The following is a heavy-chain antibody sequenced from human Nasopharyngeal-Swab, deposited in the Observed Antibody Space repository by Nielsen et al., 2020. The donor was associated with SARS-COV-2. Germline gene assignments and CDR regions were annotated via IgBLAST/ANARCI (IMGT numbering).Heavy chain of an antibody. V-gene: IGHV3-7*03. CDR2: IKEDGSEK. J-gene: IGHJ4*02. CDR1: GLSLSNYW. Sequence: GESLKISCGASGLSLSNYWMSWVRQAPGKGLEWVANIKEDGSEKYYVDSVKGRFTISRDNAKNSLYLQMNSLRVEDTAIYYCARGQGPDEYWGQGTLVTVS. CDR3: ARGQGPDEY.